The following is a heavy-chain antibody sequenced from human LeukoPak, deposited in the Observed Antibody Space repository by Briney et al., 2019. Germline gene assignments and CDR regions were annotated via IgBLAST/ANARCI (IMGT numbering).Heavy chain of an antibody. CDR1: GGSISSYY. J-gene: IGHJ6*02. V-gene: IGHV4-59*08. CDR3: ARQGSHDNYDYGDYYYGMDV. D-gene: IGHD4-17*01. CDR2: IYYSGST. Sequence: SETLSLTCTVSGGSISSYYWSWIRQPPGKGLEWIGYIYYSGSTNYNPSLKSRVTISVDTSKNQFSLKLSSVTAADTAVYYCARQGSHDNYDYGDYYYGMDVWGQGTTVTVSS.